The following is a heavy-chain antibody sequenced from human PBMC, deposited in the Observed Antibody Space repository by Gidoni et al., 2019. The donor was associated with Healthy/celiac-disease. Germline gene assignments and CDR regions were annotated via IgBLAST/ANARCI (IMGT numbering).Heavy chain of an antibody. CDR3: ARQNGGAYYFDY. Sequence: QLQLQESGPGLVKPSETLSLTCTVSGGSISSSSYYWGWIRQPPGKGLEWIGSIYYSGSTYYNPSLKSRVTISVDTSKNQFSLKLSSVTAADTAVYYCARQNGGAYYFDYWGQGTLVTVSS. CDR2: IYYSGST. CDR1: GGSISSSSYY. J-gene: IGHJ4*02. V-gene: IGHV4-39*01. D-gene: IGHD3-16*01.